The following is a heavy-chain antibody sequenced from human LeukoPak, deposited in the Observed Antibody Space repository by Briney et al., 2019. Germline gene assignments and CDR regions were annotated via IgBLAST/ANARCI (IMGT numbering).Heavy chain of an antibody. V-gene: IGHV4-34*01. CDR2: INHSGST. Sequence: SETLSLTCAVYGGSFSGYYWSWIRQPPGKGLEWIGEINHSGSTNYNPSLKSRVTISVDTSKNQFSLKLSSVTAADTAVYYRARVNYIVLMVYAIRKYFDYWGQGTLVTVSS. J-gene: IGHJ4*02. CDR3: ARVNYIVLMVYAIRKYFDY. D-gene: IGHD2-8*01. CDR1: GGSFSGYY.